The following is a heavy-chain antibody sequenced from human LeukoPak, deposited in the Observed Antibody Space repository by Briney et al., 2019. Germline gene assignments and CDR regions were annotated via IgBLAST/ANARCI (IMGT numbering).Heavy chain of an antibody. D-gene: IGHD2-2*01. CDR1: GFTVSSKY. CDR2: IYSGGST. V-gene: IGHV3-53*01. Sequence: PGGSLRLSCAASGFTVSSKYMSWLRQAPGKGLEWVSVIYSGGSTYYADSVKGRFTISRDNSKNTLYLQMNSLRAEDTAVYYCARGCSSTSCYGFDYWGQGTLVTVSS. J-gene: IGHJ4*02. CDR3: ARGCSSTSCYGFDY.